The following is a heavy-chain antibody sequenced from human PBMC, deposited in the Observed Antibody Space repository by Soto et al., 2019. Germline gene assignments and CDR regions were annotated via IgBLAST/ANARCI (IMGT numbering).Heavy chain of an antibody. V-gene: IGHV3-15*01. CDR1: GFTFSNAW. Sequence: GGSLRLSCAASGFTFSNAWMSWVRQAPGKGLEWVGRIKSKTDGGTTDYAAPVKGRFTISRDDSKNTLYLQMNSLKTEDTAVYYCTTDGGYNWNDVFAFDIWGQGTMVTVSS. D-gene: IGHD1-20*01. CDR2: IKSKTDGGTT. J-gene: IGHJ3*02. CDR3: TTDGGYNWNDVFAFDI.